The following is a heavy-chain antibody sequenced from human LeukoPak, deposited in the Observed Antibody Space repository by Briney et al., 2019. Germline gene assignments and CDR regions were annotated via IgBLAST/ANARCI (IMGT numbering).Heavy chain of an antibody. Sequence: GGSLRLSCAASGFTFSGSGMHWVRQAPGKGLEWVSAISDTGNTYHADSVKGRFTISRDSSKNTLYLQMNSLRAEDTAVYYCAKGGHYYDSSGYPNWGQGTLVTVSS. D-gene: IGHD3-22*01. V-gene: IGHV3-NL1*01. J-gene: IGHJ4*02. CDR2: ISDTGNT. CDR1: GFTFSGSG. CDR3: AKGGHYYDSSGYPN.